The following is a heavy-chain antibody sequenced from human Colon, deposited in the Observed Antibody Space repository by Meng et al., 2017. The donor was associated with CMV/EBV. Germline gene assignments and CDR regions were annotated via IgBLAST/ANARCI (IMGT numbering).Heavy chain of an antibody. CDR1: GSTFSDYY. D-gene: IGHD2-21*01. J-gene: IGHJ4*02. CDR3: DRDGPRYCEDSGCPSGEY. V-gene: IGHV3-11*01. CDR2: ITSSGSLK. Sequence: WGSLRLSCEVSGSTFSDYYMSWVRQAPGKGLEWISYITSSGSLKYYADSMKGRFTVSRNNAKNSLFLQMNSLRAENTALYYCDRDGPRYCEDSGCPSGEYWGQGTLVTVSS.